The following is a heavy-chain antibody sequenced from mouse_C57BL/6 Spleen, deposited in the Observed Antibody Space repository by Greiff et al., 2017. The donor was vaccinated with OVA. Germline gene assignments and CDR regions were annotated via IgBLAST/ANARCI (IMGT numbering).Heavy chain of an antibody. CDR2: IDPENGDT. D-gene: IGHD2-1*01. CDR1: GFNIKDDY. J-gene: IGHJ2*01. CDR3: TTDGYGNYFDY. V-gene: IGHV14-4*01. Sequence: VQLQQSGAELVRPGASVKLSCTASGFNIKDDYMHWVKQRPEQGLEWIGWIDPENGDTEYASKFQGKATITADTSSNTAYLQLSSLTSEDTAVYYCTTDGYGNYFDYWGQGTTLTVSS.